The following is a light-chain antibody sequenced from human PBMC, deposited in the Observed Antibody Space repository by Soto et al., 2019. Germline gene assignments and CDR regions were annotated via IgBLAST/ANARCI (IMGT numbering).Light chain of an antibody. Sequence: QSALTQPPSASGSPGQSVTISCTGTSSDVGGYNYVSWYQQHPGKAPKLVVYEVNRRPSGVPDRFSGSKSGNTASLTVCGLQDEDEADYYCTSYAGGNNVFGTGTKLTVL. J-gene: IGLJ1*01. CDR2: EVN. CDR1: SSDVGGYNY. V-gene: IGLV2-8*01. CDR3: TSYAGGNNV.